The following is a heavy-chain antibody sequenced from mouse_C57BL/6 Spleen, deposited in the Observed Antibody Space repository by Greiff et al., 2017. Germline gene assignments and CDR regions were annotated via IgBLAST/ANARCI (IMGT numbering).Heavy chain of an antibody. CDR3: ARRGYSNYGFAY. CDR2: ILPGSGST. J-gene: IGHJ3*01. Sequence: QVQLKESGAELMKPGASVKLSCKATGYTFTGYWIEWVKQRPGHGLEWIGAILPGSGSTNYNEKFKGKATFTADTSSNPAYMQLSSLTTEDSAIYYCARRGYSNYGFAYWGQGTLVTVSA. D-gene: IGHD2-5*01. V-gene: IGHV1-9*01. CDR1: GYTFTGYW.